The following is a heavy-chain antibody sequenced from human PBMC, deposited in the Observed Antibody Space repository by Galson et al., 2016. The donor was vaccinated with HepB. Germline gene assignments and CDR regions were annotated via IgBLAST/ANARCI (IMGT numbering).Heavy chain of an antibody. D-gene: IGHD3-16*01. Sequence: SLRLSCAAPGFTVNTDYISIVRQTPGKGLEWLSVISPGGDTYYTDSVRGRFIVSTDAAKKTLFFQMNSLRTEDTAVYYCSKDPFQSWGSWGLGTLVTVS. CDR2: ISPGGDT. J-gene: IGHJ5*02. V-gene: IGHV3-53*03. CDR3: SKDPFQSWGS. CDR1: GFTVNTDY.